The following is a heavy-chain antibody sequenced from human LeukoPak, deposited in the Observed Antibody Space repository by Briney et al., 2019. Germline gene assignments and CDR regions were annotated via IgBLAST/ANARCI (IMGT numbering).Heavy chain of an antibody. V-gene: IGHV4-39*07. CDR3: ARAMSIAARLQTIFDY. Sequence: SETLSLTCTVSSGSISSSSYYWGWIRQPPGKGLEWIGNIYYNGNTYYNPSLKSRVTISVDTSKNQFSLNLTSVTAADTAVYYCARAMSIAARLQTIFDYWGQGTLVTVSS. D-gene: IGHD6-6*01. J-gene: IGHJ4*02. CDR2: IYYNGNT. CDR1: SGSISSSSYY.